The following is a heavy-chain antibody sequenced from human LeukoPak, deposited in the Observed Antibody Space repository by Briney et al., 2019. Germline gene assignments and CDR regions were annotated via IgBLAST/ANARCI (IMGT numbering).Heavy chain of an antibody. CDR1: GFTFSSYA. CDR3: AKGEGYCSGGSCGAFDI. V-gene: IGHV3-23*01. Sequence: GGSLRLSCAASGFTFSSYAMSWVRQAPGKGMEWVSAISGSGGSTYYADSVKGRFTISRDHSKNTVSLQTNSLRAEDRDVYYCAKGEGYCSGGSCGAFDIWGQGTMVTVSS. J-gene: IGHJ3*02. CDR2: ISGSGGST. D-gene: IGHD2-15*01.